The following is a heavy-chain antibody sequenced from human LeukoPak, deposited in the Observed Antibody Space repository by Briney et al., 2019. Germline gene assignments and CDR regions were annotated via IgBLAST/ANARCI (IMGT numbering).Heavy chain of an antibody. CDR2: ISAYNGNT. CDR1: GYTFTSYG. J-gene: IGHJ5*02. CDR3: ARVAVGYDFWSGYWWIDP. V-gene: IGHV1-18*01. D-gene: IGHD3-3*01. Sequence: GASVKVSCKASGYTFTSYGISWVRQAPGQGLGWMGWISAYNGNTNYAQKLQGRVTMTTDTSTSTAYMELRSLRSDDTAVYYCARVAVGYDFWSGYWWIDPWGQGTLVTVSS.